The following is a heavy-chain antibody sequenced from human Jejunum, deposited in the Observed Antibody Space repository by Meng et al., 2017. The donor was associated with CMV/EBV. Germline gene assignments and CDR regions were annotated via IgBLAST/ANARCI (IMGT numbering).Heavy chain of an antibody. CDR3: AHFVGGYYPSRPDY. Sequence: HIPLKESVPPLVKPTQTLTLTCSFSGFSPSTSGEGVGWIRQPPGKALEWLALIYRGDDKRYSPSLNSRLTIAKDTSKNEVVLTLTNMGPIDTGTYYCAHFVGGYYPSRPDYWGQGTLVTVSS. D-gene: IGHD1-26*01. J-gene: IGHJ4*02. V-gene: IGHV2-5*02. CDR1: GFSPSTSGEG. CDR2: IYRGDDK.